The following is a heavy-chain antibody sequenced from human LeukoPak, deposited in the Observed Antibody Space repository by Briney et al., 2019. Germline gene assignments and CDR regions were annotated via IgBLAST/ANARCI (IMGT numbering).Heavy chain of an antibody. CDR2: ISGGAGSA. J-gene: IGHJ4*02. CDR1: GFTFSNYA. Sequence: GGSLRLSCAASGFTFSNYAMNWVRQAPGKGLEWVSSISGGAGSASYADSVKGRFTMSRDNSKSTLYLQMNSLRAEDTAVYYCAKDGGYGSGNYYPDYWGQGTLVTVSS. V-gene: IGHV3-23*01. CDR3: AKDGGYGSGNYYPDY. D-gene: IGHD3-10*01.